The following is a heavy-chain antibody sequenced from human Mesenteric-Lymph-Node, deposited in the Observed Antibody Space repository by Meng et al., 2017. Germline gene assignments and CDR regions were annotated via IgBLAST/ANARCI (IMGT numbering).Heavy chain of an antibody. CDR2: INHSGST. J-gene: IGHJ4*02. Sequence: QVQLQESGPGLVKPSETLSLTCTVSGGSISSYYWSWIRQPPGKGLEWIGEINHSGSTNYNPSLKSRVTISVDTSKNQFSLKLSSVTAADTAVYYCATEERGYFDYWGQGTLVTVSS. V-gene: IGHV4-59*12. CDR1: GGSISSYY. D-gene: IGHD1-1*01. CDR3: ATEERGYFDY.